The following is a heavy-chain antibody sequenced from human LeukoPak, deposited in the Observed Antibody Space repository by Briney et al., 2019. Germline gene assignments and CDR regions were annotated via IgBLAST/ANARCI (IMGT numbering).Heavy chain of an antibody. Sequence: ASVKVSCKASGYTFTGYYMHWVRQAPGQGLEWMGWINPNSGATNYAQIFQGRVTMTRDTSISTVYMELSSLRSDDTAVYYCARVIAVDYDFWSGYFEGHYFDYWGQGTLVTVSS. D-gene: IGHD3-3*01. J-gene: IGHJ4*02. CDR3: ARVIAVDYDFWSGYFEGHYFDY. CDR2: INPNSGAT. V-gene: IGHV1-2*02. CDR1: GYTFTGYY.